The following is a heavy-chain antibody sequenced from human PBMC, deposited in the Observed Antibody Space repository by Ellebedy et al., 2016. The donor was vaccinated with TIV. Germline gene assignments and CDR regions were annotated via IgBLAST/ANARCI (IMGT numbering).Heavy chain of an antibody. Sequence: GSLRLSCTVSGDSISSYYWSWIRQPPGKGLEWIGEIHHSGSTKYNPSLKSRVTISEDTSKNQFSLKLSSVTAADTAVYYCARGIYGSGSIDYWGQGTLVTVSS. J-gene: IGHJ4*02. CDR2: IHHSGST. CDR3: ARGIYGSGSIDY. V-gene: IGHV4-34*01. CDR1: GDSISSYY. D-gene: IGHD3-10*01.